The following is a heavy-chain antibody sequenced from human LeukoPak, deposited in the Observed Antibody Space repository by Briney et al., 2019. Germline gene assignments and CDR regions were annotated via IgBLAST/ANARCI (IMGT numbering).Heavy chain of an antibody. J-gene: IGHJ4*02. CDR3: ARGPHTIVVVITTGDFDS. V-gene: IGHV1-2*02. CDR1: GYTFTGYY. CDR2: INPNSVRT. D-gene: IGHD3-22*01. Sequence: WASVKVSCKASGYTFTGYYIHCVRQAPGEGLEWMRWINPNSVRTNYGQKFQGRVTMSRDTSISTAYMELRRLRSDDRAVYYCARGPHTIVVVITTGDFDSWGQGTLVTVSS.